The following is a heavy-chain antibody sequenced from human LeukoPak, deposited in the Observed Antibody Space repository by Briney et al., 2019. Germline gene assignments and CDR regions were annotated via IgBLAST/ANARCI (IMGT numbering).Heavy chain of an antibody. J-gene: IGHJ4*02. CDR2: ITGSDDST. CDR3: AKGPQLYSGYHPDY. Sequence: GGSLRLSCAASGFTFSNNAMTWVRQAPGEGLEWVSTITGSDDSTYYADSVKGRSTISRDYSKNTVFLQLNNLRAEDTAMYYCAKGPQLYSGYHPDYWGQGTLVTVSS. D-gene: IGHD3-22*01. V-gene: IGHV3-23*01. CDR1: GFTFSNNA.